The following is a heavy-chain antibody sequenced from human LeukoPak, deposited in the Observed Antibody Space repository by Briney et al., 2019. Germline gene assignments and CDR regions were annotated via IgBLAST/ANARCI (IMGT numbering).Heavy chain of an antibody. V-gene: IGHV3-13*01. CDR3: ARGPPYSGIPDPEQYFDL. D-gene: IGHD1-26*01. Sequence: AGGSLRLSCAASGFTFNSYDMHWVRQATGKGLEWVSAIGTAGDTYYPGSVKGRFTISRENAKNSLYLQMNSLRAGDTAVYYCARGPPYSGIPDPEQYFDLWGRGTLVTVSS. CDR2: IGTAGDT. CDR1: GFTFNSYD. J-gene: IGHJ2*01.